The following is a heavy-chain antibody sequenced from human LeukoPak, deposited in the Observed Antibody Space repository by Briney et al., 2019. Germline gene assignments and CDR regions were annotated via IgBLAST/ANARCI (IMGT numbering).Heavy chain of an antibody. D-gene: IGHD3-3*01. CDR2: ISSSGSS. V-gene: IGHV4-39*01. CDR1: GGSISSGSYY. CDR3: ARQTYYDFWRGYYPVYFDS. J-gene: IGHJ4*02. Sequence: PSEILSLTCTVSGGSISSGSYYWGWIRQPPGKGLEWIGSISSSGSSYYNPSLKSRVTISVDTSKNQFSLTLTSVTAADTAMYYCARQTYYDFWRGYYPVYFDSWGQGTLVTVSS.